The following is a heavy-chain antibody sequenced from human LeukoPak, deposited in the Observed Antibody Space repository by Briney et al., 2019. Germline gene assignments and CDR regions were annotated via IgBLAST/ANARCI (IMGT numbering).Heavy chain of an antibody. Sequence: GGCLRLSCAASGFTFTSYSMNWVRQAPGKGLEWVSHTSSSSSTIYYADSVKGRLSSSRDNAKNSLYLQMNSLRAEDTAVYYCARKKVSTASILTGSSYYYYMDVWGKGTTVTVSS. V-gene: IGHV3-48*01. CDR2: TSSSSSTI. CDR3: ARKKVSTASILTGSSYYYYMDV. J-gene: IGHJ6*03. D-gene: IGHD3-9*01. CDR1: GFTFTSYS.